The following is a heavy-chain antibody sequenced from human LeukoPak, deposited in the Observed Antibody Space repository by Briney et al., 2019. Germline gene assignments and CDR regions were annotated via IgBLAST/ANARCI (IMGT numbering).Heavy chain of an antibody. V-gene: IGHV4-4*02. CDR1: GASIRSTHW. J-gene: IGHJ4*02. Sequence: PSETLSLTCAVSGASIRSTHWWTWLRLPPGKRLEWIGETYHNGNTKYNPSLSSRLIISVDYSKNQFSMELTSVTAADTAVYYCARAREPLSYTYYFDYWGQGTLVTVSS. D-gene: IGHD1-14*01. CDR3: ARAREPLSYTYYFDY. CDR2: TYHNGNT.